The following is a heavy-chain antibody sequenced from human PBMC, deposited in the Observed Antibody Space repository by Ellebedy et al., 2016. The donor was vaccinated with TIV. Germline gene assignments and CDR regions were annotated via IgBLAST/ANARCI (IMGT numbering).Heavy chain of an antibody. CDR3: VRGLGIARY. D-gene: IGHD6-13*01. CDR1: GGSFSNSTYY. Sequence: MPSETLSLTCTVSGGSFSNSTYYWGCIRQPPGKGLEWFGSVSYSGSTHYNPSLKSRVTISVDTTKNQFSLKLTSATVADRAVYYCVRGLGIARYWGQGALVTVSS. CDR2: VSYSGST. J-gene: IGHJ4*02. V-gene: IGHV4-39*07.